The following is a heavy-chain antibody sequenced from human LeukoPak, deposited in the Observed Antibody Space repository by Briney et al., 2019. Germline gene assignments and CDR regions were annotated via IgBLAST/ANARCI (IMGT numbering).Heavy chain of an antibody. CDR3: ARDGQWELPLTYFDY. CDR1: GGTFSSYA. J-gene: IGHJ4*02. V-gene: IGHV1-69*05. D-gene: IGHD1-26*01. Sequence: GASVKVSCKASGGTFSSYAISWVRQAPGQGLEWMGGIIPIFGTANYAQKFQGRVTMTTDTSTSTAYMELRSLRSDDTAVYYCARDGQWELPLTYFDYWGQGTLVTVSS. CDR2: IIPIFGTA.